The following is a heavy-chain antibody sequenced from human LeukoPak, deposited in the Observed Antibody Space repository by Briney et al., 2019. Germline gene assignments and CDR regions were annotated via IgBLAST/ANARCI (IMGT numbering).Heavy chain of an antibody. V-gene: IGHV3-23*01. CDR2: IGSSGGST. J-gene: IGHJ3*01. CDR1: GFNFITAA. Sequence: GGSLRLSCAASGFNFITAAMTWVRQAPGKGLEWVSLIGSSGGSTYYADSVKGRFTISRDNSNHTLSLQMNSLRVEDTAIYYCVKDIQLSTWGLGTMLTVSS. D-gene: IGHD5-24*01. CDR3: VKDIQLST.